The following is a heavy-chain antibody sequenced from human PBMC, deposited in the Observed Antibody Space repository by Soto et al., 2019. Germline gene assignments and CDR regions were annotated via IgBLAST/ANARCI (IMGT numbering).Heavy chain of an antibody. D-gene: IGHD6-19*01. CDR3: ARDRIAVAGILGDWFDP. V-gene: IGHV1-18*01. CDR1: GYTFTSYG. CDR2: ISAYNGNT. Sequence: QVQLVQSGAEVKKPGASVKVSCKASGYTFTSYGISWVRQAPGQGLEWMGWISAYNGNTNYAQKLQGRVTMTTDTSTGTACMELRSLRSDDTAVYYCARDRIAVAGILGDWFDPWGQGTLVTVSS. J-gene: IGHJ5*02.